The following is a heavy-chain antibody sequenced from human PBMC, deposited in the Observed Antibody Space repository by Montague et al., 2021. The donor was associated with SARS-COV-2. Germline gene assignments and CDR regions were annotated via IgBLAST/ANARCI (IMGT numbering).Heavy chain of an antibody. CDR1: GGSISTSPYF. CDR2: IYYSGST. CDR3: ARGPLHGVAADPPFDL. J-gene: IGHJ4*02. Sequence: SETLSLTCTVSGGSISTSPYFWGWIRQPPGKGLEWIGSIYYSGSTYYNPSLKSRVTISVDTSKNQFSLKLSSVTAADTAVYYCARGPLHGVAADPPFDLWGQGTLVTVSS. D-gene: IGHD2-2*01. V-gene: IGHV4-39*01.